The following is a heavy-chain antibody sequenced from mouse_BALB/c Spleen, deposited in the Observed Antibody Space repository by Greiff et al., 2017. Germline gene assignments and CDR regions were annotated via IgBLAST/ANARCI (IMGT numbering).Heavy chain of an antibody. D-gene: IGHD4-1*01. J-gene: IGHJ2*01. Sequence: EVQRVESGGGLVKPGGSLKLSCAASGFTFSDYYMYWVRQTPEKRLEWVATISDGGSYTYYPDSVKGRFTISRDNAKNNLYLQMSSLKSEDTAMYYCAREGKSLETGTFDYWGQGTTLTVSS. CDR1: GFTFSDYY. V-gene: IGHV5-4*02. CDR3: AREGKSLETGTFDY. CDR2: ISDGGSYT.